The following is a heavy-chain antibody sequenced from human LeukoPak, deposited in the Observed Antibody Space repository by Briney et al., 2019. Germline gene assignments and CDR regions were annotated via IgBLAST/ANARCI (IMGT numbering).Heavy chain of an antibody. Sequence: PSETLSLTCTASGGSISSYYWSWIRQPPGKGLEWIGYIYYSGSTNYNPSLKSRVTISVDTSKNQFSLKLSSVTAADTAVYYCARDYYGGNSSPYYFDYWGQGTLVTVSS. CDR3: ARDYYGGNSSPYYFDY. V-gene: IGHV4-59*01. J-gene: IGHJ4*02. CDR2: IYYSGST. D-gene: IGHD4-23*01. CDR1: GGSISSYY.